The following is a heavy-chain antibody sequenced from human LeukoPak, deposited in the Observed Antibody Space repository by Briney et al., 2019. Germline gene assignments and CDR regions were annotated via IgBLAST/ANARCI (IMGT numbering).Heavy chain of an antibody. J-gene: IGHJ4*02. Sequence: GGSLRLSCAVSGFTFSSYGMHWVRQAPGKGLEWVAFIRYDGSNKYCADSVKGRFTISRDNSKNTLYLQMNSLRAEDTAVYYCANVDYSLIPWGQGTLVTVSS. CDR3: ANVDYSLIP. V-gene: IGHV3-30*02. CDR1: GFTFSSYG. CDR2: IRYDGSNK. D-gene: IGHD3-16*01.